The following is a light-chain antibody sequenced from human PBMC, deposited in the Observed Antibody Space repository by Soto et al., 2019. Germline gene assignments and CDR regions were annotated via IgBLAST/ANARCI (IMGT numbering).Light chain of an antibody. CDR2: RNN. J-gene: IGLJ2*01. CDR1: SSNIGSNY. V-gene: IGLV1-47*01. CDR3: AAWDDSLSAVV. Sequence: QSVLTQPPSASGTPGPRVTISCSGSSSNIGSNYVYWYQQLPGTAPKLLIYRNNQRPSGVPDRFSGSKSGTSASLAISGLRSEDEADYYCAAWDDSLSAVVFGGGTKVTVL.